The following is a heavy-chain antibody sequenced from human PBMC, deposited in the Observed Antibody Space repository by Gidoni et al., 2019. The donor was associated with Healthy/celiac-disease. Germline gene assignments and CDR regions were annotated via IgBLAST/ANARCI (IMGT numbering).Heavy chain of an antibody. CDR3: ARGSSWQNWFDP. Sequence: QLQLQESGPGLVKPSETMSLTCTVSGGSISSSSYYWGWIRQPPGKGLEWIGSIYYSGSTYYNPSLKSRVTISVGTSKNQFSLKLSSVTAADTAVYYCARGSSWQNWFDPWGQGTLVTVSS. CDR2: IYYSGST. V-gene: IGHV4-39*01. D-gene: IGHD6-13*01. CDR1: GGSISSSSYY. J-gene: IGHJ5*02.